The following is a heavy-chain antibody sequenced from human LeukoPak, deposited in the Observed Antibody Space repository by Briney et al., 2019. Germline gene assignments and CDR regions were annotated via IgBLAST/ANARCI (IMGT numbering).Heavy chain of an antibody. Sequence: SETLSLTCTVSGGSISSSSYYWGWIRQPPGKGLEWIGSIYYSGSTYYSPSLKSRVTISVDTSKNQFSLKLSSVTAADTAVYYCARRGRFGELTFDYWGQGTLVTVSS. CDR3: ARRGRFGELTFDY. D-gene: IGHD3-10*01. V-gene: IGHV4-39*01. CDR2: IYYSGST. J-gene: IGHJ4*02. CDR1: GGSISSSSYY.